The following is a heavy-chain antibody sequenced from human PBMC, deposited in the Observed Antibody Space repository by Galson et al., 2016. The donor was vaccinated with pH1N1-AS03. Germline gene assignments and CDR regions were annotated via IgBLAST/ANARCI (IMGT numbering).Heavy chain of an antibody. CDR2: ISAYSGNT. V-gene: IGHV1-18*01. J-gene: IGHJ6*02. CDR3: ARQGQWLVEHYYYGMEV. CDR1: GYTFTNFG. Sequence: SVKVSCKASGYTFTNFGVIWVRQAPGQGLEWVGWISAYSGNTNYAQSLSGRVSMTTDPSTNTVYMELTRLTSDDTAVYYCARQGQWLVEHYYYGMEVWGHGTTVTVSS. D-gene: IGHD6-19*01.